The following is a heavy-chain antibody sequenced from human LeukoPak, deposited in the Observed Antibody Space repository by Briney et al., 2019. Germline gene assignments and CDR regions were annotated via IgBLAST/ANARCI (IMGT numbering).Heavy chain of an antibody. Sequence: PGGSLRLSCAASGFIFRSYWMYWVRQAPGKGLVWVSRVNNDGTGATFADSVKGRFTISRDNAKNMLYLQMNSLRAEDTAVYYCARGGAYHAFDVWGQGTKVTVSS. D-gene: IGHD2-15*01. CDR2: VNNDGTGA. CDR1: GFIFRSYW. J-gene: IGHJ3*01. CDR3: ARGGAYHAFDV. V-gene: IGHV3-74*01.